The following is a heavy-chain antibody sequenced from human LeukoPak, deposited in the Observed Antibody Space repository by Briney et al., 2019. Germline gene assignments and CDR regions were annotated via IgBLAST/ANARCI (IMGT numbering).Heavy chain of an antibody. CDR1: GGTFSSYA. D-gene: IGHD2-2*03. Sequence: ASVKVSCKASGGTFSSYAISWVRQAPGQGLEWMGRIIPILGIANYAQKFQGRVTITADKSTSTACMELSSLRSEDTAVYYCARMDPGGWFDPWGQGTLVTVSS. CDR3: ARMDPGGWFDP. J-gene: IGHJ5*02. V-gene: IGHV1-69*04. CDR2: IIPILGIA.